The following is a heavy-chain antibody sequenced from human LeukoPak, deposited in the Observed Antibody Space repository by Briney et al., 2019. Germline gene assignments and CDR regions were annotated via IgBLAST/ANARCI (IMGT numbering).Heavy chain of an antibody. Sequence: GASVKVSCKASGYTFTSYAMHWVRQAPGQRLEWMGWINAGNGNTKYSQEFQGRVTITRDTSASTAYMELSSLRSEDMAVYYCARVVKYRSGPLTDLLPYYFDHWGQGTLVTVSS. V-gene: IGHV1-3*03. CDR3: ARVVKYRSGPLTDLLPYYFDH. J-gene: IGHJ4*02. CDR2: INAGNGNT. CDR1: GYTFTSYA. D-gene: IGHD6-19*01.